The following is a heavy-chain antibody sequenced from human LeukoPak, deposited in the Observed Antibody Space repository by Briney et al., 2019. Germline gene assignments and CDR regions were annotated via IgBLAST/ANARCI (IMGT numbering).Heavy chain of an antibody. V-gene: IGHV4-4*07. J-gene: IGHJ6*03. D-gene: IGHD3-16*01. Sequence: PSETLSLTCTVSGVSVSSFYWSWLRQPAGKGLEWFGRIYTSGSTNYNPSPNSRVTMSVDTSKNQFSLKLSSVTAADTAVYYCARDNIWRELWRYYYYYMDVWGKGTTVTVSS. CDR3: ARDNIWRELWRYYYYYMDV. CDR1: GVSVSSFY. CDR2: IYTSGST.